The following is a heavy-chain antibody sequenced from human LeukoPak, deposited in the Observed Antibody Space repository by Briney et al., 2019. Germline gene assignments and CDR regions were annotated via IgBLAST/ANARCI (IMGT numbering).Heavy chain of an antibody. J-gene: IGHJ6*02. V-gene: IGHV4-59*01. D-gene: IGHD3-16*01. Sequence: PSETLSLTCAVSGGSISGFYWTWIRQPPGKGLEVIGQIHYSGSTDYNPSLKSRITMSVDTSKNQFFLSLNSVTAADSAVYYCAKVGLYYNMDVWGQGTTVTVSS. CDR3: AKVGLYYNMDV. CDR1: GGSISGFY. CDR2: IHYSGST.